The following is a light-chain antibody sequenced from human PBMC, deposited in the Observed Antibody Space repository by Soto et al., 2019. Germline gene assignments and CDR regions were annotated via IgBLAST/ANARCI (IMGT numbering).Light chain of an antibody. CDR2: AAS. J-gene: IGKJ2*01. V-gene: IGKV1-39*01. Sequence: DIQLTQSPSSLSASVGDRVTITCRASQSIGSHLNWYQQKPGKAPKLLIYAASSLEGGVPSRFSASGSGTDLTLTISSIQPEDFATYYCQQGHTSPYTFGLGPKLDIK. CDR3: QQGHTSPYT. CDR1: QSIGSH.